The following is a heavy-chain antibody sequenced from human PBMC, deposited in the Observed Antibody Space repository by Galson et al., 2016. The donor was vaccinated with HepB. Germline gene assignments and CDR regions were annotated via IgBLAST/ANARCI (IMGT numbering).Heavy chain of an antibody. J-gene: IGHJ4*02. V-gene: IGHV3-9*01. Sequence: SLRLSCAVSGFIFDDYAMHWVRQTPGKGLEWVSSISWNSDKIAYADSVKGRFIVSRDNAKNSLYLQMDSLRAEYTAVYYLTKDISTPWSVYFDYWGQETPVTVSS. CDR3: TKDISTPWSVYFDY. CDR1: GFIFDDYA. D-gene: IGHD2-2*01. CDR2: ISWNSDKI.